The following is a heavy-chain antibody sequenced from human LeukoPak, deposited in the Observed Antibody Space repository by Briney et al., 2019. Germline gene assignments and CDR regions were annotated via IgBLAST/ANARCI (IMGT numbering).Heavy chain of an antibody. CDR1: GYTFTSYA. J-gene: IGHJ6*02. V-gene: IGHV1-18*01. CDR3: ARAGAVAGTSGMDV. CDR2: ISGYNGYT. Sequence: GASVKVSCKASGYTFTSYAMHWVRQAPGQGLEWMGWISGYNGYTHYAQKLQGRVTMTTDTSTSTAYMELRSLRSDDTAMYYCARAGAVAGTSGMDVWGQGTTVTVSS. D-gene: IGHD6-19*01.